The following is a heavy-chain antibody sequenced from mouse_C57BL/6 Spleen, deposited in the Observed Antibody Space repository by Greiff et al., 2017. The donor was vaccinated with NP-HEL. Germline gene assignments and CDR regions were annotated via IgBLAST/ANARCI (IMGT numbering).Heavy chain of an antibody. CDR1: GYAFSSYW. D-gene: IGHD2-5*01. CDR2: IYPGDGGT. V-gene: IGHV1-80*01. J-gene: IGHJ3*01. Sequence: QVQLQQSGAELVKPGASVKISCKASGYAFSSYWMNWVKQRPGKGLEWIGQIYPGDGGTNYNGKFKGKATLTADKSSSTAYMQLSSLTSEDSAVYFFARSGLDSNYAWFAYWGQGTLVTVSA. CDR3: ARSGLDSNYAWFAY.